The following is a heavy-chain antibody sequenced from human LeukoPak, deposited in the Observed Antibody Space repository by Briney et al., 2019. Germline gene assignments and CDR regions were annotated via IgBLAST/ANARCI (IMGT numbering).Heavy chain of an antibody. Sequence: PGGSLRLSCSASGFTVSSNYMTWVRQGPGEGLEWVSVIYSGGTTFYADSVKGRFTISRDNSKNTLYLQMNSLRAEDTAVYYCAPVVPAADFGSWGQGTLVTVSS. CDR2: IYSGGTT. CDR1: GFTVSSNY. CDR3: APVVPAADFGS. J-gene: IGHJ4*02. D-gene: IGHD2-2*01. V-gene: IGHV3-53*01.